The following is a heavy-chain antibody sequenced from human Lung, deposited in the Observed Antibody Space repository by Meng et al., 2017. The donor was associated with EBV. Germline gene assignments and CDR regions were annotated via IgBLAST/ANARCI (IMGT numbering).Heavy chain of an antibody. CDR1: GGSFSGYY. D-gene: IGHD2-2*01. CDR2: INHSGIT. CDR3: ARGGTSSAPFDY. J-gene: IGHJ4*02. Sequence: LQQGGARLVNASGTLSLPLPVYGGSFSGYYWSWIRQPPGKGLEWIGEINHSGITNYNPSLKGRVTISVDTSKNQFSLSLNSVTAADTAVYYCARGGTSSAPFDYWGQETLVTVSS. V-gene: IGHV4-34*01.